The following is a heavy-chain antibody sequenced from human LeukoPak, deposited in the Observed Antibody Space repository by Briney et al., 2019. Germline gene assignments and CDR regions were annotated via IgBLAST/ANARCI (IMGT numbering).Heavy chain of an antibody. CDR3: ARDYYGSGSYRPFDP. J-gene: IGHJ5*02. Sequence: ASVKVSCKASGGTFISYAISWVRQAPGQGLEWMGRINPNSGGTNYAQKFQGRVTMTRDTSISTAYMELSRLRSDDTAVYYCARDYYGSGSYRPFDPWGQGTLVTVSS. CDR2: INPNSGGT. D-gene: IGHD3-10*01. V-gene: IGHV1-2*06. CDR1: GGTFISYA.